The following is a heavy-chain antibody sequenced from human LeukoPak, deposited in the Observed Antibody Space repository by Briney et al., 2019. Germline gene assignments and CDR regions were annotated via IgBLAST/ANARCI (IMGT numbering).Heavy chain of an antibody. J-gene: IGHJ6*03. CDR2: IYYSGST. V-gene: IGHV4-39*07. D-gene: IGHD3-3*01. CDR3: ARVPAHYDFWSGYSPYYYMDV. Sequence: PSETLSLTCTVSGGSISSSSYYWGWIRQPPGKGLEWIGSIYYSGSTYYNPSLKSRVTISVDTSKNQFSLKLSSVTAAGTAVYYCARVPAHYDFWSGYSPYYYMDVWGKGTTVTVSS. CDR1: GGSISSSSYY.